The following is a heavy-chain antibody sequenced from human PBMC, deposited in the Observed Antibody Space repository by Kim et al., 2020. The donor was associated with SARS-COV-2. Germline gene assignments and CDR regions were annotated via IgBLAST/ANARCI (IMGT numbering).Heavy chain of an antibody. Sequence: ALTVQGRITINPDTSKNPFSLQLNSVTPEDTAVYYCARDRQRAGTGVDYWGQGTLVTVSS. V-gene: IGHV6-1*01. CDR3: ARDRQRAGTGVDY. J-gene: IGHJ4*02. D-gene: IGHD6-19*01.